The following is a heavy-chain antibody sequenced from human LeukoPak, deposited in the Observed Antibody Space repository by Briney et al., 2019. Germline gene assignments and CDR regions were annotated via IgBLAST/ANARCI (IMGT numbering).Heavy chain of an antibody. CDR3: ARHSGNDFWSGYWRYYFDY. V-gene: IGHV4-59*08. Sequence: SETLSLTCTVSGGSISSYYCSWIRQPPGKGLEWIGYIYYSGSTNYNPSLKSRVTISVDTSKNQFSLKLSSVTAADTAVYYCARHSGNDFWSGYWRYYFDYWGQGTLVTVSS. CDR1: GGSISSYY. D-gene: IGHD3-3*01. CDR2: IYYSGST. J-gene: IGHJ4*02.